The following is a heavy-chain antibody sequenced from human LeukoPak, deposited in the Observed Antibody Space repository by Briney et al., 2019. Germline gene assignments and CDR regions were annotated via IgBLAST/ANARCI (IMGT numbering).Heavy chain of an antibody. CDR1: GFTFSSYG. CDR2: ISYDGSNK. D-gene: IGHD3-9*01. Sequence: GGSLRLSCAASGFTFSSYGMHWVRQAPGKGLEWVAVISYDGSNKYYADSVKGRFTISRDNSKNTLYLQMNSLRAEDTAVYYCAKDRLEDILTGYYVYYYGMDVWGQGTTVTVSS. J-gene: IGHJ6*02. V-gene: IGHV3-30*18. CDR3: AKDRLEDILTGYYVYYYGMDV.